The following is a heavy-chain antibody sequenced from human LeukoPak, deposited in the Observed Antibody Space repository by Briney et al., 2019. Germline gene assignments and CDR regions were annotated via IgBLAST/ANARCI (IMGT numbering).Heavy chain of an antibody. V-gene: IGHV1-2*02. CDR2: INPNSGGT. Sequence: ASVKVSCKASGYTFTGYYMHWVRQALGQGLEWMGWINPNSGGTNYAQKFQGRVTMTRDTSISTAYMELGRLRSDDTAVYYCARSGSGYLRYYFDYWGQGTLVTVSS. CDR1: GYTFTGYY. CDR3: ARSGSGYLRYYFDY. D-gene: IGHD5-12*01. J-gene: IGHJ4*02.